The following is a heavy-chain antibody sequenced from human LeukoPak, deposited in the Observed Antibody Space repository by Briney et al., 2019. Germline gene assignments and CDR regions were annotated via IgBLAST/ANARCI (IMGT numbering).Heavy chain of an antibody. CDR1: GFTFTGYA. CDR3: AKAFIVAGTAGTGDY. Sequence: GGSLRLSCAASGFTFTGYAMLWVRQAPGKGLEWVAVISSGGSNKYYADSVRGRFTISRVNSKNTVDLQMNSLRAEDTAVYYCAKAFIVAGTAGTGDYWGQGTLVTVSS. CDR2: ISSGGSNK. V-gene: IGHV3-30*04. J-gene: IGHJ4*02. D-gene: IGHD6-19*01.